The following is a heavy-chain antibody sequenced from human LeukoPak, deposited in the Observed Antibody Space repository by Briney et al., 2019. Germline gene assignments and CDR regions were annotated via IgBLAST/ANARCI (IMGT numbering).Heavy chain of an antibody. CDR1: GVTLSDHH. D-gene: IGHD3-16*01. CDR2: TRDKARNYRT. Sequence: GGSLRLSCAASGVTLSDHHMDWVRQAPGKGLEWVGRTRDKARNYRTEYAASVDGRFTISRDNSRNSVYLQMNSLKTEDPAVYFCARDGGKGVNSAFDIWGEGTVVTVSS. CDR3: ARDGGKGVNSAFDI. J-gene: IGHJ3*02. V-gene: IGHV3-72*01.